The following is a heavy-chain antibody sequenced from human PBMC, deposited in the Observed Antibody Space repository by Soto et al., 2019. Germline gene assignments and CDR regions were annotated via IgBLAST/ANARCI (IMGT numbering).Heavy chain of an antibody. V-gene: IGHV3-30*12. Sequence: QVQLVESGGGVVQPGGSLRLSWVASGFNFGNFGMHWVRQAPGKGLEWLTVISNDENIKKDSVRGRFAIARDNSKNTLYLKLTSLRAEDTAIYYCARGVRGVLDYWSQGTLVTVSS. J-gene: IGHJ4*02. CDR2: ISNDENIK. CDR3: ARGVRGVLDY. D-gene: IGHD5-12*01. CDR1: GFNFGNFG.